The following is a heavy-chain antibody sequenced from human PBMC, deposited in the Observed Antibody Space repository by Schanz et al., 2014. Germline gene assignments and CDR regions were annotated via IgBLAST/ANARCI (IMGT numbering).Heavy chain of an antibody. CDR3: ARGRGSDWNYGTLDY. Sequence: QVQLQESGPGLVRPSETLSLTCTVSGGSISNYYWSWIRQPPGKGLEWIGYVYYSGSTNYYPSLKSRVTISVDTSKNQFSLKLNSETPADTAVYYCARGRGSDWNYGTLDYWGQGTLVTVSS. CDR1: GGSISNYY. D-gene: IGHD1-7*01. V-gene: IGHV4-59*01. CDR2: VYYSGST. J-gene: IGHJ4*02.